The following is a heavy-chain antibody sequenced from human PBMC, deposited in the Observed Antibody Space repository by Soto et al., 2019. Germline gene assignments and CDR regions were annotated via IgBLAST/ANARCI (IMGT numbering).Heavy chain of an antibody. V-gene: IGHV1-69*13. CDR2: IIPIFGTA. D-gene: IGHD5-18*01. CDR3: ARSPTAMVPMYYYYYGMDV. J-gene: IGHJ6*02. Sequence: SVKVSCKASGGTFSSYAISWVRQAPGQGLEWMGGIIPIFGTANYAQKFQGRVTITADESTSTAYMELSSLRSEDTAVYYCARSPTAMVPMYYYYYGMDVWGQGTTVTVSS. CDR1: GGTFSSYA.